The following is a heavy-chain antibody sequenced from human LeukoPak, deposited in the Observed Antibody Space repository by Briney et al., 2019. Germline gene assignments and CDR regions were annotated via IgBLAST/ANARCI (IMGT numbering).Heavy chain of an antibody. CDR2: IYYSGST. J-gene: IGHJ4*02. CDR1: GGSISSSSYY. Sequence: SSETLSLTCTVSGGSISSSSYYWGWIRQPPGKGLEWIGSIYYSGSTYYNPSLKSRVTISVDTSKNQFPLKLSSVTAADTAVYYCASLSYDSSGYYWDHPGVFDYWGQGTLVTVSS. CDR3: ASLSYDSSGYYWDHPGVFDY. V-gene: IGHV4-39*01. D-gene: IGHD3-22*01.